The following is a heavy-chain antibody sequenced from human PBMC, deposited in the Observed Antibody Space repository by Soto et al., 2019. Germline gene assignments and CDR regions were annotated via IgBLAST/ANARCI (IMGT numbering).Heavy chain of an antibody. V-gene: IGHV3-30-3*01. Sequence: GGSLRLSCAASGFTFSSYAMHWVRQAPGKGLEWVAVISYDGSNRYYADSVKGRFTISRDNSKNTLYLQMNSLRAEDTAVYYCARDGGWKQKLLPNVHLGWFDPWGQGTLVTVYS. CDR1: GFTFSSYA. D-gene: IGHD6-13*01. CDR3: ARDGGWKQKLLPNVHLGWFDP. CDR2: ISYDGSNR. J-gene: IGHJ5*02.